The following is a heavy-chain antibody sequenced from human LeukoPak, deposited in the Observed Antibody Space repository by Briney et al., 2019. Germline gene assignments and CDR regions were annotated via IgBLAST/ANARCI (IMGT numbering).Heavy chain of an antibody. J-gene: IGHJ3*02. D-gene: IGHD2-21*01. CDR2: IKQDGRDK. CDR1: GFSFSSHY. CDR3: AREGPLGTLGGVDM. Sequence: GGSLRLSCAGSGFSFSSHYINWVRQAPGNGLEWVANIKQDGRDKFYGGSVKGRFTISRDNAKNSVFLQMNSLRAEDTAVYYCAREGPLGTLGGVDMWGQGTMVTVSS. V-gene: IGHV3-7*01.